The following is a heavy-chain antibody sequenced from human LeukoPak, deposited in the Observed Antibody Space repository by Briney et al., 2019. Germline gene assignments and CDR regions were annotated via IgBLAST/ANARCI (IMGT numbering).Heavy chain of an antibody. J-gene: IGHJ4*02. Sequence: GGSLRLSCAASGFTFSDYYMSWIRQAPGKGLEWVSYISSSGSTIYYADSVKGRFTISRDNAKNSLYLQMNSLRAEDTAVYYCARVEYSSSSAFFDYWGQGTLVTVSS. V-gene: IGHV3-11*04. D-gene: IGHD6-6*01. CDR3: ARVEYSSSSAFFDY. CDR1: GFTFSDYY. CDR2: ISSSGSTI.